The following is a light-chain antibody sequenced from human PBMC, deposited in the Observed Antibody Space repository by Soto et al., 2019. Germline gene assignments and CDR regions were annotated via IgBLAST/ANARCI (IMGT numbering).Light chain of an antibody. CDR2: DVT. Sequence: QSALTQPRSVSGSPGQSVTISWTATSSDVGAYNYVSWYQQHPGKAPKMMIYDVTKRPSGVPDRFSGSKSGNTASLTISGLRAEDEADYYCCSYAGRYTLILGGGTKLTVL. CDR1: SSDVGAYNY. CDR3: CSYAGRYTLI. V-gene: IGLV2-11*01. J-gene: IGLJ2*01.